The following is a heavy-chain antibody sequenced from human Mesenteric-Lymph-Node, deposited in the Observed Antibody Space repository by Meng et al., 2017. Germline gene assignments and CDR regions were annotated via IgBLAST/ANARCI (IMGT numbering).Heavy chain of an antibody. D-gene: IGHD5/OR15-5a*01. CDR2: ISGSGGST. CDR3: AKVMSTTRYYWYGVDV. CDR1: GFTFSSYA. Sequence: GESLKISCAASGFTFSSYAMSWVRQAPGKGLEWVSAISGSGGSTYYADSVKGRFTISRDNSKNTLYLQMNSLRAEDTAIYYCAKVMSTTRYYWYGVDVWGQGTMVTVSS. J-gene: IGHJ6*02. V-gene: IGHV3-23*01.